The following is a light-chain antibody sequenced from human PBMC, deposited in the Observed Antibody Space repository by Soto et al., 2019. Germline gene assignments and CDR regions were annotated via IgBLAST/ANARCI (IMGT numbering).Light chain of an antibody. CDR2: AAS. J-gene: IGKJ5*01. CDR1: QAISNY. V-gene: IGKV1-17*03. CDR3: QQVNSFPST. Sequence: DIQMTQSPSAMSASVGDRVIITCRSSQAISNYLAWFQQKPGQAPKRLIYAASTLQSGVPSRFSGGGSGTDFTLTLSSLQPEDFATYYCQQVNSFPSTFGQGTRLEIK.